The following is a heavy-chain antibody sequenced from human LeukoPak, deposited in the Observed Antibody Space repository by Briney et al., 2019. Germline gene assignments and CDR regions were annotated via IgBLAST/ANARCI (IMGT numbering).Heavy chain of an antibody. CDR1: GYTLTELS. CDR3: ALKWWPTAYYYYYYMDV. J-gene: IGHJ6*03. CDR2: FDPEDGET. Sequence: ASVKVSCKVSGYTLTELSMHWVRQAPGKGLEWMGGFDPEDGETIYAQKFQGRVTITADKSTSTAYMELSSLRSEDTAVYYCALKWWPTAYYYYYYMDVWGKGTTVTVSS. D-gene: IGHD2-15*01. V-gene: IGHV1-24*01.